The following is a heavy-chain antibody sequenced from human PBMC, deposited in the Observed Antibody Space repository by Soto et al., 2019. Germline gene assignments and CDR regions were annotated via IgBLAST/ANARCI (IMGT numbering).Heavy chain of an antibody. CDR3: AKGRTYFDF. J-gene: IGHJ4*01. Sequence: EVLLLQSGGGLVQPGGSLRLSCAASGFTFGDYAMTWVRQAPGKGLEWVSDISDGDGDAHYADSVQGRFTTSRDNSKNTLYLQISSLRAEDAAVYYCAKGRTYFDFWGQGALVTVSS. V-gene: IGHV3-23*01. CDR2: ISDGDGDA. CDR1: GFTFGDYA.